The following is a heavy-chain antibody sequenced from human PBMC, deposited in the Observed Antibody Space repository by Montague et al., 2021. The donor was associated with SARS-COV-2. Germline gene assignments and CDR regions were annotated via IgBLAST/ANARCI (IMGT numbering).Heavy chain of an antibody. CDR3: ARGGWGYCSSTSCRYYYYYMDV. CDR2: IIPIFGTA. D-gene: IGHD2-2*01. CDR1: GGTFSSYA. Sequence: SVKVSCKASGGTFSSYAISWVRQAPGQGLEWMGGIIPIFGTANYAQKFQGRVTITADESMSTAYMELSSLRSEDTAVYYCARGGWGYCSSTSCRYYYYYMDVWGKGTTVTVSS. J-gene: IGHJ6*03. V-gene: IGHV1-69*13.